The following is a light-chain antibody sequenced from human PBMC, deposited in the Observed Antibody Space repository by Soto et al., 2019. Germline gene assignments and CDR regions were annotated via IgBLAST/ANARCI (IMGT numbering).Light chain of an antibody. CDR3: SSYTSSSTLVV. CDR1: SSDVGGYNY. Sequence: QSALTQPASVSGSPGQSITISCTGTSSDVGGYNYVSWYQQHPRKAPKLMIYAVSNRPSGVSNRFSGSKSGNTASLTVSGLQAEDEADYYCSSYTSSSTLVVLGTGTKV. V-gene: IGLV2-14*01. J-gene: IGLJ1*01. CDR2: AVS.